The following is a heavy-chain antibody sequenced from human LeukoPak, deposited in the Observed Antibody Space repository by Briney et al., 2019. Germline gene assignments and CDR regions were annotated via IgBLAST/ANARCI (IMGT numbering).Heavy chain of an antibody. V-gene: IGHV1-69*13. J-gene: IGHJ6*02. D-gene: IGHD2-8*01. CDR1: GGTFGSYA. Sequence: SVKVSCKASGGTFGSYAISWVRQAPGQGLEWMGGIIPIFGTANYAQKFQGRVTITADESTSTAYMELSSLRSEDTAVYYCARSTLPYDGLPYGMDVWGQGTTVTVSS. CDR3: ARSTLPYDGLPYGMDV. CDR2: IIPIFGTA.